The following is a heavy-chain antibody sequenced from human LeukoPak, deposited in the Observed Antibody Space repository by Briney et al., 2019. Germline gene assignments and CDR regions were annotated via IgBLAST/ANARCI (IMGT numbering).Heavy chain of an antibody. J-gene: IGHJ4*02. CDR1: GFTFSSYS. CDR2: ISSSSSYI. CDR3: ARRGGSTLHFDY. D-gene: IGHD5/OR15-5a*01. Sequence: PGGSLRLSCAASGFTFSSYSMNWVRQAPGKGLEWVSSISSSSSYIYYADSVKGRFTISRDNAKNSLYLQMNSLRAEDTAVYYCARRGGSTLHFDYWGQGTLVTVSS. V-gene: IGHV3-21*01.